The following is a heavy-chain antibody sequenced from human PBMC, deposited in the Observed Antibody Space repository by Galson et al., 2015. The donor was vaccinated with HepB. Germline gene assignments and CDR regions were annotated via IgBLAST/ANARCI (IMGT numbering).Heavy chain of an antibody. Sequence: SLRLSCAGSGFLFSNFWMSWVRQAPGKGPEWVANIKADESDKHYVDSVKGRFTISRDNAKNSLNLQMNSLRAEDTAVYYCVPDTSLVTFWGQGTLVTVSS. D-gene: IGHD5-18*01. CDR1: GFLFSNFW. V-gene: IGHV3-7*01. CDR2: IKADESDK. J-gene: IGHJ4*02. CDR3: VPDTSLVTF.